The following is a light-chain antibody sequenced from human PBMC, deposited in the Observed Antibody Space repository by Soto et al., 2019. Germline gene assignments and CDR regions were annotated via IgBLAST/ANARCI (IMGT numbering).Light chain of an antibody. CDR3: NSFTSSSTVV. CDR2: GVS. CDR1: SSDVGAYNY. V-gene: IGLV2-14*03. J-gene: IGLJ2*01. Sequence: QASLSPPASVSGSPGQSISISCTGTSSDVGAYNYVSWFQQHPGKAPKLMIYGVSNRPSGVSSRFSGSKSGNTASLTISGLQAEDEADYHCNSFTSSSTVVFGGAPKVTVL.